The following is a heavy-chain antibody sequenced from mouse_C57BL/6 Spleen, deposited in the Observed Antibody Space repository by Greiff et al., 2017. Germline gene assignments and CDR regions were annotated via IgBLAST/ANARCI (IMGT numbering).Heavy chain of an antibody. J-gene: IGHJ2*01. V-gene: IGHV5-4*01. CDR2: ISDGGSYT. CDR3: ARDEGSSGLFDY. Sequence: EVQLVESGGGLVKPGGSLKLSCAASGFTFSSYAMSWVRQTPEKRLEWVATISDGGSYTYYPDNVKGRFTISRDNAKNNLYLQMSHLKSEDTAMYYCARDEGSSGLFDYWGQGTTLTVSS. CDR1: GFTFSSYA. D-gene: IGHD3-2*02.